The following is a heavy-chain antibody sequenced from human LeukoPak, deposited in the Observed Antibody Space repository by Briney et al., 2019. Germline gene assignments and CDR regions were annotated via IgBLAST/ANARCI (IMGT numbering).Heavy chain of an antibody. V-gene: IGHV3-21*01. D-gene: IGHD1-26*01. Sequence: KPGGSLRLSCAASGFAFISYSINWVRQAPGKGLEWVSSTSSGSDYIYYADSMKGRFSTSRDNAKNSLYLQMNSLTVEDTAVYYCARGHCGSYQRTDAFDIWGQGTMVTVSS. J-gene: IGHJ3*02. CDR3: ARGHCGSYQRTDAFDI. CDR1: GFAFISYS. CDR2: TSSGSDYI.